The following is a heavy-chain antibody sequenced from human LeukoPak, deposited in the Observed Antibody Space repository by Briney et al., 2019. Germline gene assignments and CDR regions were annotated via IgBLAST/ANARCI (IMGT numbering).Heavy chain of an antibody. D-gene: IGHD6-19*01. J-gene: IGHJ4*02. CDR1: GGSFSGYY. CDR3: ARHPSAVAGKTFDC. V-gene: IGHV4-34*01. Sequence: SETLSPTCAVYGGSFSGYYWSWIRQPPGKGLEWIGEINHSGSTNYNPSLKSRVTISADMSKNQLSLKLTSVTAADTAVYFCARHPSAVAGKTFDCWGQGTLVTVSS. CDR2: INHSGST.